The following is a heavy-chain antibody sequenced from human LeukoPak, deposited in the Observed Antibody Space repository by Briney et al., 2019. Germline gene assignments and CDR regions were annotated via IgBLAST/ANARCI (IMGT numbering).Heavy chain of an antibody. V-gene: IGHV4-59*12. J-gene: IGHJ4*02. CDR3: ARDSGYGTVDY. D-gene: IGHD2-8*02. CDR2: THYSGTA. Sequence: PSETLSLTCTVSGGAISSYYWNWIRQPPGKGLEWIGYTHYSGTANYNPSLKSRVTISVDTSKNQFSLKLSSVTAADTAVYYCARDSGYGTVDYWGQGTLVTVSS. CDR1: GGAISSYY.